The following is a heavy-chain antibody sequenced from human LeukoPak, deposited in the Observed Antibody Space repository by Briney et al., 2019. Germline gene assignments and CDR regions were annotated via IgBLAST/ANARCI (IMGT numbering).Heavy chain of an antibody. CDR3: ARDRGGPIHDY. V-gene: IGHV4-38-2*01. J-gene: IGHJ4*02. D-gene: IGHD2-2*02. CDR2: IYHSGSA. Sequence: SETLSLTCAVSGFSISSDYYWAWVRQPPGKGLEWIGSIYHSGSAYYNPPLRTRVTISLDTTKNQFSLRLTSVSVADTAVYYCARDRGGPIHDYWGQGTLVTVSS. CDR1: GFSISSDYY.